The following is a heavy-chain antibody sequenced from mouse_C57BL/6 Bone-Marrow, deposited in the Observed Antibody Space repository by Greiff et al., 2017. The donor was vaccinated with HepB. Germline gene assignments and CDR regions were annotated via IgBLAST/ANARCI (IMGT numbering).Heavy chain of an antibody. CDR3: ANYYGSSPFAY. Sequence: QVQLKQPGAELVKPGASVKLSCKASGYTFTSYWMHWVKQRPGQGLEWIGMIHPNSGSTNYNEKFKSKATLTVDKSSSTAYMQLSSLTSEDSAVYYCANYYGSSPFAYWGQGTLVTVSA. CDR2: IHPNSGST. CDR1: GYTFTSYW. V-gene: IGHV1-64*01. J-gene: IGHJ3*01. D-gene: IGHD1-1*01.